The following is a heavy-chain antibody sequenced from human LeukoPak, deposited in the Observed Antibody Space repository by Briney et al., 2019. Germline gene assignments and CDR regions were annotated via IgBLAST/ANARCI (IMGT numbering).Heavy chain of an antibody. CDR2: INPNSGGT. CDR1: GYTFTGYY. V-gene: IGHV1-2*02. J-gene: IGHJ5*02. D-gene: IGHD3-10*01. Sequence: GASVKVSCKASGYTFTGYYMHWVRQAPGQGLEWMGWINPNSGGTNYAQKFQGRVTMTRDTSISTAYMELSRLRSDDTAVYYCARGEDYYGSGSYYNYNWFDPWGQGTLVTVSS. CDR3: ARGEDYYGSGSYYNYNWFDP.